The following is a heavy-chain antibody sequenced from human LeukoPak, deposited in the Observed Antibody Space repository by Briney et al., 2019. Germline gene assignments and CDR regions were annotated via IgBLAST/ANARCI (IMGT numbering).Heavy chain of an antibody. CDR3: ARDRGGTYTVGGAFDV. J-gene: IGHJ3*01. CDR1: GFTFGHFG. CDR2: IFYNGGNK. V-gene: IGHV3-33*01. Sequence: PGGSLRLSCAASGFTFGHFGMHWIRQAPGKGLEWVAVIFYNGGNKYYGDSVKGRFTISRDNSKNTHDLQMNSLRAEDTGVYYCARDRGGTYTVGGAFDVWGQGILVTVSS. D-gene: IGHD1-26*01.